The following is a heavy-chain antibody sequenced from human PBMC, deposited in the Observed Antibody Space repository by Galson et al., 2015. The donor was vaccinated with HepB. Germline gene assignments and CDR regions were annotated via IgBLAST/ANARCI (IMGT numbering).Heavy chain of an antibody. D-gene: IGHD3-3*01. CDR3: ARDSTTFGVVPLSY. J-gene: IGHJ4*02. CDR2: NNPNSGGT. CDR1: GYTFTGNY. V-gene: IGHV1-2*06. Sequence: SVKVSCKASGYTFTGNYMHWVRQAPGQGLEWMGRNNPNSGGTNYAQKFQGRVTMTRDTSISTAYMEPSRLRSDDTAVYYCARDSTTFGVVPLSYWGQGTLVTVSS.